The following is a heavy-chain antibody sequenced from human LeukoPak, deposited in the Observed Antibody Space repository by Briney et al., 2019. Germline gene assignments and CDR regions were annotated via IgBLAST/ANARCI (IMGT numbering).Heavy chain of an antibody. D-gene: IGHD2-15*01. Sequence: SETLSLTCTVSGGSISSSSYNWGWIRQPPGKGLEWIGIIDNTGSTYYNPSLKSRVAISVDTSKDQLSLKLSSVTAADTAVYYCARRGPWGCSGGSCYSSRGYFDYWGQGTLVTVSS. CDR3: ARRGPWGCSGGSCYSSRGYFDY. V-gene: IGHV4-39*01. J-gene: IGHJ4*02. CDR2: IDNTGST. CDR1: GGSISSSSYN.